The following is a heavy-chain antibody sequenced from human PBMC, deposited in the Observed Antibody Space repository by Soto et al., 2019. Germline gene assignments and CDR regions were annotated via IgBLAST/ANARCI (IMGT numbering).Heavy chain of an antibody. D-gene: IGHD3-22*01. J-gene: IGHJ6*03. CDR1: GFTFSSYG. CDR2: ISYDGSNK. CDR3: ATVGWLLPNYYMDV. V-gene: IGHV3-30*03. Sequence: GGSLRLSCAASGFTFSSYGMHWVRQAPGKGLEWVAVISYDGSNKYYADSVKGRFTISRDNSKNTLYLQMNSLRAEDTAVYYCATVGWLLPNYYMDVWGKGTTVTVSS.